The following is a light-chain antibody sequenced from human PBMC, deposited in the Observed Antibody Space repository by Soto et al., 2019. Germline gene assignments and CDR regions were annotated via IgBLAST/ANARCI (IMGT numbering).Light chain of an antibody. Sequence: QSVLTQPASVSGSPGQSLTISCTGTISDVGGYNYVSWYQQHPGKAPKLMIYDVSNRPSGVSNRFSGSKSGNTASLTISGLQSEDEADYYCSSYTSSSPYVFGTGTKVTVL. CDR2: DVS. CDR1: ISDVGGYNY. J-gene: IGLJ1*01. V-gene: IGLV2-14*01. CDR3: SSYTSSSPYV.